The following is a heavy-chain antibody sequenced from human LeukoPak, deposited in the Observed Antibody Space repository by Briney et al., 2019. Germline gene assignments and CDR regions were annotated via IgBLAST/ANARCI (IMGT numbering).Heavy chain of an antibody. CDR1: GFTFSSYA. Sequence: PGGSLRLSCAASGFTFSSYAMSWVRQAPGKGLEWVSAISSGGSTYYADSVKGRFTISRDNSKNTLYLQMDSLRAEDTAVYYCAKSGDSSGYYFYYFDHGGQGTLVTVSS. V-gene: IGHV3-23*01. D-gene: IGHD3-22*01. J-gene: IGHJ4*02. CDR2: ISSGGST. CDR3: AKSGDSSGYYFYYFDH.